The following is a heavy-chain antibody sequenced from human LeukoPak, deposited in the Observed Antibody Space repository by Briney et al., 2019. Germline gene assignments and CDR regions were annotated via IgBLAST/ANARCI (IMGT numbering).Heavy chain of an antibody. Sequence: PSETLSLTCVVSGGSISSRNWRSGVRQSRGKGLEWIGDIYHGGDTNYSPSLKRPVTLSSDKSKNQLSLNMPSLTAADTAVYYCARVSTFESAFDLWGPGTMVTVSS. J-gene: IGHJ3*01. CDR2: IYHGGDT. V-gene: IGHV4/OR15-8*02. D-gene: IGHD2/OR15-2a*01. CDR3: ARVSTFESAFDL. CDR1: GGSISSRNW.